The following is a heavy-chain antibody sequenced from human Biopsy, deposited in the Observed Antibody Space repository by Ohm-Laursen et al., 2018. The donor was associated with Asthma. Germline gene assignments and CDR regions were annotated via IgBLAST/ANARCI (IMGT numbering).Heavy chain of an antibody. D-gene: IGHD6-19*01. J-gene: IGHJ4*02. CDR3: AREGVAGTHIED. V-gene: IGHV3-30-3*01. CDR1: RFTYE. Sequence: SLRLSCAASRFTYEMHWVRQAPGKGLEWVAVISHDGSGIYYADSVKGRFTISRDNSKNTLSLQMNSLTAEDTAVYYCAREGVAGTHIEDWGQGTLVTVSS. CDR2: ISHDGSGI.